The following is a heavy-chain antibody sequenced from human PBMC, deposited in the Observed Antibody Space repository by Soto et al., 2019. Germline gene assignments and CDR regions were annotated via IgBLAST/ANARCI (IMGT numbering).Heavy chain of an antibody. D-gene: IGHD3-10*01. J-gene: IGHJ6*02. CDR2: INPNSGGT. CDR1: GYTFTGYY. CDR3: VLWFGEGPYYYGMDV. Sequence: ASVKVSCKASGYTFTGYYMHWVRQAPGQGLEWMGWINPNSGGTNYAQKFQGWVTMTRDTSINTAYMELSRLRSDDTAVYYCVLWFGEGPYYYGMDVWGQGNTVTVSS. V-gene: IGHV1-2*04.